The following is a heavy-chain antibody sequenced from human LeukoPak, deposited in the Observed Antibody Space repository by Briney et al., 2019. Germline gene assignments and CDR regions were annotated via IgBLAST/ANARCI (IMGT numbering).Heavy chain of an antibody. J-gene: IGHJ6*02. CDR1: GGSISSYY. Sequence: SSETLSLTCTVPGGSISSYYWSWIRQPAGKGLEWIGRIYTSGSTNYNPSLKSRVTMSVDTSKNQFSLKLSSVTAADTAVYYCARKKTLRFSPPYGMDVWGQGTTVTVSS. CDR3: ARKKTLRFSPPYGMDV. CDR2: IYTSGST. D-gene: IGHD3-3*01. V-gene: IGHV4-4*07.